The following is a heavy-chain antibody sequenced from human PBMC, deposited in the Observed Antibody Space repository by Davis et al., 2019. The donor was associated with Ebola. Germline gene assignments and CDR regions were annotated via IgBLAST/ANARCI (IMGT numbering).Heavy chain of an antibody. CDR3: ARGWLRGGLDV. CDR1: GDSVSSKSAA. Sequence: LRLSCAISGDSVSSKSAAWNWISQSPSRGLEWLGRTYYTSKWYSDYAVSMKSRITVNPDTSKNQFSLQLNSVTPEDTALYYCARGWLRGGLDVWGEGTTVTVSS. CDR2: TYYTSKWYS. V-gene: IGHV6-1*01. J-gene: IGHJ6*04. D-gene: IGHD5-18*01.